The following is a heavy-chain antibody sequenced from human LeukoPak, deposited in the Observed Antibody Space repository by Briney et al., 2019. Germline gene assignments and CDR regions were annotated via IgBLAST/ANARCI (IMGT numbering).Heavy chain of an antibody. CDR3: ARGRGVVVRDWFDY. J-gene: IGHJ4*02. CDR2: INHSGRT. V-gene: IGHV4-34*01. CDR1: GGSSSENY. D-gene: IGHD2-21*01. Sequence: SETLSLTCAVYGGSSSENYWTWIRQPPGKGLEWIGEINHSGRTNYNPSLKSRVTISVDSSKNQFSLDLSSVTAADTADYYCARGRGVVVRDWFDYWGQGTLVTVSS.